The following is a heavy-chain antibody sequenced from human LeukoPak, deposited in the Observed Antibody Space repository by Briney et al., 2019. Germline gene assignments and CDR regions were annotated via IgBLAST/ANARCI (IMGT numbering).Heavy chain of an antibody. J-gene: IGHJ5*02. Sequence: SETLSLTCTVSGGSISSYYWSWIRQPPGKGLERIGYIYYSGSTNYNPSLKSRVTISVDTSKDQFSLKLSSVTAADTAVYYCARLLRSRWFDPWGQGTLVTVSS. CDR3: ARLLRSRWFDP. CDR1: GGSISSYY. V-gene: IGHV4-59*08. CDR2: IYYSGST. D-gene: IGHD5-12*01.